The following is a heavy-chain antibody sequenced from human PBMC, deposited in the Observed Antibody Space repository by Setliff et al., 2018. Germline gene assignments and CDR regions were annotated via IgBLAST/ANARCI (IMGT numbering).Heavy chain of an antibody. CDR3: ARRTGSSGWYRFYYDSSGYYYDWFDP. CDR1: GYTFTSYY. V-gene: IGHV1-46*01. Sequence: ASVKVSCKASGYTFTSYYMHWVRQAPGQGLEWMGIINPSGGSTSYAQRFQGRVTMTRYTSTSTVYMELSSLRSEDTAVYYCARRTGSSGWYRFYYDSSGYYYDWFDPWGQGTLVTVSS. CDR2: INPSGGST. J-gene: IGHJ5*02. D-gene: IGHD3-22*01.